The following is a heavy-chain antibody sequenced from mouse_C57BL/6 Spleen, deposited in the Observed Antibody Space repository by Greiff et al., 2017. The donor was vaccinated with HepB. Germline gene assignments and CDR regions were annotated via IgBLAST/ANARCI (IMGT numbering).Heavy chain of an antibody. J-gene: IGHJ4*01. V-gene: IGHV1-42*01. CDR1: GYSFTGYY. CDR3: ARGEGPYYAMDY. CDR2: INPSTGGT. Sequence: EVKLQESGPELVKPGASVKISCKASGYSFTGYYMNWVKQSPEKSLEWIGEINPSTGGTTYNQKFKAKATLTVDKSSSTAYMQLKSLTSEDSAVYYCARGEGPYYAMDYWGQGTSVTVSS.